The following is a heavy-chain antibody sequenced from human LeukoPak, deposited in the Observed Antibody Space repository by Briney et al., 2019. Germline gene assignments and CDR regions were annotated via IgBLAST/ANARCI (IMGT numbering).Heavy chain of an antibody. CDR2: IYYSGST. V-gene: IGHV4-59*08. J-gene: IGHJ6*03. CDR1: GGSIRGYY. CDR3: AVGATHYYMDV. D-gene: IGHD3-16*01. Sequence: SETLLLTCTVSGGSIRGYYWSWVRQPPGKGLEWIAYIYYSGSTNYNPSLKSRVTISLDTSKNQFSLKLSSVTAADTAVYYCAVGATHYYMDVWGKGTTVTVSS.